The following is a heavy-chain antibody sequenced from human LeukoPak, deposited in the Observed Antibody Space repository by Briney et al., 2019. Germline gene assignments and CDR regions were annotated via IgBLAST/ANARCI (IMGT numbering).Heavy chain of an antibody. CDR2: IRYDGNNK. CDR3: AKDNPLDY. CDR1: GFTFSNYG. J-gene: IGHJ4*02. D-gene: IGHD1-14*01. V-gene: IGHV3-30*02. Sequence: GGSLRLSCGASGFTFSNYGMLWVRQAPGKGLDWVAFIRYDGNNKLYADSVKGRFTISRDNSKNTLYLHINSLRAEDTAVYYCAKDNPLDYWGQGTLVIVSS.